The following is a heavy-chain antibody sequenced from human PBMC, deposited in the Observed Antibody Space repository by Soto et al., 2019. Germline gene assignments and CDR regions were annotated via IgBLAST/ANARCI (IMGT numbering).Heavy chain of an antibody. Sequence: SETLSLTCTVSGGSISSYYWSWIRQPPGKGLEWIGYIYYSGSTNYNPSLKSRVTISVDTSKNQFSLKLSSVTAADTAVYYCARVIAVAGSLALDWHHLNWFDSWGKGTLVTVSS. D-gene: IGHD6-19*01. CDR3: ARVIAVAGSLALDWHHLNWFDS. CDR2: IYYSGST. CDR1: GGSISSYY. V-gene: IGHV4-59*01. J-gene: IGHJ5*01.